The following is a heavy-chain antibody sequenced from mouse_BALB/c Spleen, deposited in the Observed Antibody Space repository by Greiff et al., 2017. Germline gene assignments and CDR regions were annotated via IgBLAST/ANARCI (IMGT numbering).Heavy chain of an antibody. Sequence: VHVKQSGPELVKPGASVKVSCKASGYAFTSYNMYWVKQSHGKSLEWIGYIDPYNGGTSYNQKFKGKATLTVDKSSSTAYMHLNSLTSEDSAVYYCARRGASTMITTLFAYWGQGTLVTVS. V-gene: IGHV1S135*01. CDR3: ARRGASTMITTLFAY. CDR1: GYAFTSYN. CDR2: IDPYNGGT. D-gene: IGHD2-4*01. J-gene: IGHJ3*01.